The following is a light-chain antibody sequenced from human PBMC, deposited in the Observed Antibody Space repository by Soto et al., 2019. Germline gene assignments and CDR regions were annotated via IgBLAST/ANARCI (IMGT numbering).Light chain of an antibody. CDR3: QQYENLIT. CDR2: DAS. CDR1: QDIRNS. V-gene: IGKV1-33*01. Sequence: DIQMTQSPSFLSASVGDRFTITFQASQDIRNSLNWYQQKPGTAPNLLIYDASNLETGVPSRFSGSGSGTDFSFSISSLQPEDIATYYCQQYENLITFGQGTRLEIK. J-gene: IGKJ5*01.